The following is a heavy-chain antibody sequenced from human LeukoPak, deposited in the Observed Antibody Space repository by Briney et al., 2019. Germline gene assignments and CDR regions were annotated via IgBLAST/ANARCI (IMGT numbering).Heavy chain of an antibody. Sequence: SETLSLTCTVSGGSISSGDCYWSWIRQPPGKGLEWIAYMYYSGSTYYNPSLKSRVTMSADTSKNQLSLKLSSVTAADTAVHYCARPYYYDSRIDPWGQGILVTVSS. CDR1: GGSISSGDCY. D-gene: IGHD3-22*01. CDR3: ARPYYYDSRIDP. V-gene: IGHV4-30-4*01. J-gene: IGHJ5*02. CDR2: MYYSGST.